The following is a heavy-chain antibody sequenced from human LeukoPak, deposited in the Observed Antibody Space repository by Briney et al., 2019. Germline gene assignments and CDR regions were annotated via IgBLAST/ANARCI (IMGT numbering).Heavy chain of an antibody. CDR3: ARGLGGSGFAPYYFDY. V-gene: IGHV3-30-3*01. D-gene: IGHD3-10*01. CDR2: ISYDGSNK. J-gene: IGHJ4*02. Sequence: GGSLRLSCAASGFTFSNYAMHWVRQAPGKGLEWVAVISYDGSNKYYADSVRGRFTISTDNSHNTLCLQMNSLRAEDTAVYYCARGLGGSGFAPYYFDYWGQGTLVTVSS. CDR1: GFTFSNYA.